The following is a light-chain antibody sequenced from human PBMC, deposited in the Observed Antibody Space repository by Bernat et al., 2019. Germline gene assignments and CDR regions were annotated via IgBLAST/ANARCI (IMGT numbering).Light chain of an antibody. CDR2: FAS. V-gene: IGKV1-6*01. CDR3: LQYNIYALS. Sequence: AIQMTQSPSSLSASVGDRVTITCRASQDIGNELGWYQQKPGKAPKHLIYFASTLQSGVPTRFSSSVSGRDFTLTVSRLRPEDFATYYCLQYNIYALSFGGRTQVEIK. CDR1: QDIGNE. J-gene: IGKJ4*01.